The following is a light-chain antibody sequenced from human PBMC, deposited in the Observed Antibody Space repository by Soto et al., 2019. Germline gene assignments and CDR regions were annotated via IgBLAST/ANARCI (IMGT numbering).Light chain of an antibody. Sequence: QSSLTHPASVSGFPGQSITISCTGSTSDVESYNYVFWLQVYPGEAPKLVIYDVTNRPSVFSNRFSGSKSGNTASLIISGLQTEDEADYYCSSYTTLCTPYFFGAGTKVTV. CDR1: TSDVESYNY. CDR2: DVT. J-gene: IGLJ1*01. CDR3: SSYTTLCTPYF. V-gene: IGLV2-14*03.